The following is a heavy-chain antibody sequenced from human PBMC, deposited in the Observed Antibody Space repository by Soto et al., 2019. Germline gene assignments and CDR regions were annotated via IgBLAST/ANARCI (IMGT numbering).Heavy chain of an antibody. D-gene: IGHD6-19*01. CDR1: GFTLSSYG. CDR3: AKGIFYGYSSGWPRY. J-gene: IGHJ4*02. Sequence: GGSLRLSCAASGFTLSSYGMHWVRQAPGKGLEWVAGISYDGSNKYYADSVKGRFTISRDNSKNTLYLQMNSLRAEDTAVYYCAKGIFYGYSSGWPRYWGQGTLVTVSS. CDR2: ISYDGSNK. V-gene: IGHV3-30*18.